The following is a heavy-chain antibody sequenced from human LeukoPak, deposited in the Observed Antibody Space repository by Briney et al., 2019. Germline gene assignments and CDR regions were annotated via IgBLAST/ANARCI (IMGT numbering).Heavy chain of an antibody. CDR3: ARDMYSMSSGRRAD. CDR1: LFSFSDYW. D-gene: IGHD4-11*01. CDR2: INGDGSST. J-gene: IGHJ4*02. V-gene: IGHV3-74*01. Sequence: GGSLRLSRADSLFSFSDYWRHWVRPAPGKGLVWVARINGDGSSTTYVESVRGRFTISRDNAKKTLYLQMNSLRAEDAAVYYCARDMYSMSSGRRADWGQGTRVTVSS.